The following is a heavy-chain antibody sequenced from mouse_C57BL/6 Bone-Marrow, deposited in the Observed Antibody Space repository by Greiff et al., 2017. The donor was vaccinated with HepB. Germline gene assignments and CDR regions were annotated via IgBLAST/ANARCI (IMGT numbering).Heavy chain of an antibody. V-gene: IGHV1-82*01. CDR2: IYPGDGDT. D-gene: IGHD1-1*01. CDR1: GYAFSSSW. Sequence: VQLQQSGPELVKPGASVKISCKASGYAFSSSWMNWVKQRPGKGLEWIGRIYPGDGDTNYNGKFKGKATLTADKSSSTAYMQLSSLTSEDSAVYFCARSDELRNYAMDYWGQGTSVTVSS. CDR3: ARSDELRNYAMDY. J-gene: IGHJ4*01.